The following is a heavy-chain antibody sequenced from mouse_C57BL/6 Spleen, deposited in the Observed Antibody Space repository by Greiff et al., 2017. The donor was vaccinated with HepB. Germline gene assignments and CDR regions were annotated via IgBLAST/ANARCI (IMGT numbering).Heavy chain of an antibody. D-gene: IGHD2-4*01. Sequence: EVQLQQSGPELVKPGASVKIPCKASGYTFTDYNRDWVKQSHGKSLEWIGDINPNNGGTIYNQKFKGKATLTVDKSSSTAYMELRSLTSEDTAVYYCARSHYDYDGDWYFDVWGTGTTVTVSS. J-gene: IGHJ1*03. CDR3: ARSHYDYDGDWYFDV. CDR1: GYTFTDYN. CDR2: INPNNGGT. V-gene: IGHV1-18*01.